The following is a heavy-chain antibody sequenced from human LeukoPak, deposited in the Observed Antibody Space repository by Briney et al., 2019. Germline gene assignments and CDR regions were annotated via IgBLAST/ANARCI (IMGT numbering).Heavy chain of an antibody. CDR3: ARPSADGFDY. J-gene: IGHJ4*02. V-gene: IGHV1-2*02. Sequence: EASVKVSCKASGYTFTDYYINWVRQAPGQGLEWMGWINPNSGGTNYAQKFQGRVTMTRDTSISTAYMELSRLRSDDTAVYYCARPSADGFDYWGQGTLVTVSS. CDR2: INPNSGGT. CDR1: GYTFTDYY.